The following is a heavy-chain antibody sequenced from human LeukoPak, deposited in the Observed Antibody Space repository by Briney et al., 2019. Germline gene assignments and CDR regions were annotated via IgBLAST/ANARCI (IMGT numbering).Heavy chain of an antibody. J-gene: IGHJ4*02. CDR3: ARGATDRRIYDYVWGSYRPAGVYFDY. D-gene: IGHD3-16*02. CDR2: IYTSGST. Sequence: SETLSLTCTVSGGSISSYYWSWIRQPAGKGLEWIGRIYTSGSTNYNPSLKSRVTISVDTSKNQFSLKLSSVTAADTAVYYCARGATDRRIYDYVWGSYRPAGVYFDYWGQGTLVTVSS. V-gene: IGHV4-4*07. CDR1: GGSISSYY.